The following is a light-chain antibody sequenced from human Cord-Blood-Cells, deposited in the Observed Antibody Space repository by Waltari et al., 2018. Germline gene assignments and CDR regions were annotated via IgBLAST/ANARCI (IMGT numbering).Light chain of an antibody. Sequence: QSALTQPRSVSGSPGQSVTISCTGTSSDVGGYNYVSWYQQHPGKAPKLMIYDVSKWSSGVPDRFSGSKSGNTASLTISGLQAEDEADYYCCSYAGSYTVVFGGGTKLTVL. J-gene: IGLJ2*01. V-gene: IGLV2-11*01. CDR2: DVS. CDR1: SSDVGGYNY. CDR3: CSYAGSYTVV.